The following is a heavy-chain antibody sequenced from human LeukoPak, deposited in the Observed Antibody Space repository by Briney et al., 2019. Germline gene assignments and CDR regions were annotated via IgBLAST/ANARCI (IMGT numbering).Heavy chain of an antibody. Sequence: GGSLRLSCAASGFTFSSYGMHWVRQAPGKGLEWAAFIRYDGSNKYYADSVKGRFTISRDNSKNTLYLQMNSLRAEDTAVYYCATGYSSSWTNFDYWGQGTLVTVSS. J-gene: IGHJ4*02. CDR3: ATGYSSSWTNFDY. V-gene: IGHV3-30*02. CDR2: IRYDGSNK. D-gene: IGHD6-13*01. CDR1: GFTFSSYG.